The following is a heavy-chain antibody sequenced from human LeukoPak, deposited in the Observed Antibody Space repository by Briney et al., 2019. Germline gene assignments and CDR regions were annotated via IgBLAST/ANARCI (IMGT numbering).Heavy chain of an antibody. V-gene: IGHV3-7*01. J-gene: IGHJ4*02. Sequence: RSGGSLRLSCAASGFTFSSYWMSWVRQAPGKGLEWVANIKRDGSEKYYVDSVKGRFSISRDNAKNSLFLQLNSLRAEDTAVYYCARALRAYYFDDWGQGTLVTVSS. CDR2: IKRDGSEK. CDR1: GFTFSSYW. CDR3: ARALRAYYFDD.